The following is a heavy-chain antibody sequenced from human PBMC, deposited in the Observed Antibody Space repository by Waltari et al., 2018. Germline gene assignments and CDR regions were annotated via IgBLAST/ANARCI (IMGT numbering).Heavy chain of an antibody. CDR2: INPNSGGT. CDR1: GYTFTGYY. D-gene: IGHD6-6*01. J-gene: IGHJ4*02. V-gene: IGHV1-2*02. Sequence: QVQLVQSGAEVKKPGASVKVSCKASGYTFTGYYMHWVRQAPGQGLEWMGWINPNSGGTNYAQKFQGRVTMTEDTSTDTAYMELSSLRSEDTAVYYCATDKSSSAHFDYWGQGTLVTVSS. CDR3: ATDKSSSAHFDY.